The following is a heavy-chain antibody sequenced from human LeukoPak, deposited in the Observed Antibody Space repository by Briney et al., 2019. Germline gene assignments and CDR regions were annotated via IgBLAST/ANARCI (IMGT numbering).Heavy chain of an antibody. Sequence: ASVKVSCRASGYTFVGYYLHWVRQAPGQGLEWMAWIDPYTGNTHYAQKFQGRITVTRDTSVSTTYMELSWLTSDDTARYYCAREYSASEHWGQGTLVTVSS. J-gene: IGHJ4*02. CDR1: GYTFVGYY. CDR3: AREYSASEH. V-gene: IGHV1-2*02. D-gene: IGHD5-12*01. CDR2: IDPYTGNT.